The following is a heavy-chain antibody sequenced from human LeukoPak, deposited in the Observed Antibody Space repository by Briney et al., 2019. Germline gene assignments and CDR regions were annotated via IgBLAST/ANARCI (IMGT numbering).Heavy chain of an antibody. CDR3: AKDGHGLTDRHRHAFDI. CDR2: IRDENNK. Sequence: GGSLRLSCAASGFTFSSYGMNWVRQAPGKGLEWVAFIRDENNKYYADSVKGRFTISRDNFKNTLYLQMNSLRAEDTAVYYCAKDGHGLTDRHRHAFDIWGQGTMVTVSS. D-gene: IGHD4/OR15-4a*01. CDR1: GFTFSSYG. V-gene: IGHV3-30*02. J-gene: IGHJ3*02.